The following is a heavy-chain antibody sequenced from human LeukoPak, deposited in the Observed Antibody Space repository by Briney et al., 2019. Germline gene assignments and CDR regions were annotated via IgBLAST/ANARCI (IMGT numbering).Heavy chain of an antibody. CDR3: ARTWAEGPPYYYYGMDV. V-gene: IGHV4-31*03. CDR1: GGSISSGGYY. D-gene: IGHD6-19*01. J-gene: IGHJ6*02. Sequence: PSETLSLTCTVSGGSISSGGYYWSWIRQHPGKGLEWIGYIYYSGSTYYNPSLKSRVTISVDTSKNQFSLKLSSVTAADTAVYYCARTWAEGPPYYYYGMDVWGQGTTVTVSS. CDR2: IYYSGST.